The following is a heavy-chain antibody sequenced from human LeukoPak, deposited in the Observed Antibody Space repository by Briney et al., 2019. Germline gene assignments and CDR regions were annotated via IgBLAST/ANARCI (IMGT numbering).Heavy chain of an antibody. CDR1: GYTFTGYY. CDR2: INPNSGGT. V-gene: IGHV1-2*02. Sequence: ASVKVSCKASGYTFTGYYMHWVRQAPGQGLEWMGWINPNSGGTNYAQKFQGRVTTTRDTSISTAYMELSRLRSDDTAVFYCARGVKVRGVEYYGMDVWGQGTTVTVSS. D-gene: IGHD3-10*01. J-gene: IGHJ6*02. CDR3: ARGVKVRGVEYYGMDV.